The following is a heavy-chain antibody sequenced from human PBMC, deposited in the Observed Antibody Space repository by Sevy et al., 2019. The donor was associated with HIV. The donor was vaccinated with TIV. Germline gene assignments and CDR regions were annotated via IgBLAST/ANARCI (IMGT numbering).Heavy chain of an antibody. CDR1: AFTFSKAW. J-gene: IGHJ4*02. V-gene: IGHV3-15*01. CDR2: IKSKTDGGTT. Sequence: GGSLRLSCGASAFTFSKAWMSWVRQAPGKGLEWVGRIKSKTDGGTTDYAAPVKGRFTISRDDSKNTLYLQMNSLKTEDTAVYYCTTEADYCDYAFDYWGQGTLVTVSS. CDR3: TTEADYCDYAFDY. D-gene: IGHD4-17*01.